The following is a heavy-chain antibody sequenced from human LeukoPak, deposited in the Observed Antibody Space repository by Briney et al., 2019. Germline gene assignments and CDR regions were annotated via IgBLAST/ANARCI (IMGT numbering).Heavy chain of an antibody. CDR3: ARGGYCSGGSCYSSLTTFDM. V-gene: IGHV3-64D*09. CDR1: GFTFSNYA. CDR2: ISSNGGST. Sequence: PGGSLRLSCSASGFTFSNYAMHWVRQAPGKGLEYVSAISSNGGSTYYADSVKGRFTISRDNSKNTLYLQMSSLRAEDTAVYYCARGGYCSGGSCYSSLTTFDMWGQGTMVTVSS. D-gene: IGHD2-15*01. J-gene: IGHJ3*02.